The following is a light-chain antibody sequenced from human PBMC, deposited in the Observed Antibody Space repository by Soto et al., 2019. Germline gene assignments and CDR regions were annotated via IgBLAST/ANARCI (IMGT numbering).Light chain of an antibody. V-gene: IGKV4-1*01. J-gene: IGKJ4*01. CDR1: RTALYKSNNKNH. Sequence: DIVITQSPYSLAVYLRERATLNFHCCRTALYKSNNKNHLAWYQQKPGQPPQLIIYWASTRESGVPERFSGSGSGTDFTLTISSLEAEDVAFYWCQQYFDVPFTLGGGTKVDIK. CDR2: WAS. CDR3: QQYFDVPFT.